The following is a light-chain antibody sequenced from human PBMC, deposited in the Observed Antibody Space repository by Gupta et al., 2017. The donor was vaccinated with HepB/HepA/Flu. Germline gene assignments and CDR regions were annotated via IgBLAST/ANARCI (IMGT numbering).Light chain of an antibody. J-gene: IGLJ1*01. CDR1: SSDVGGYNY. V-gene: IGLV2-14*01. Sequence: QSALTQPASVSECAGQSITISCTGTSSDVGGYNYVSWYQHHPGKAPKLIIHDVSNRPSGVSNRFSGSKSGNTASLTISGLQAEDETDYYCSSYTSSNTYVFGSGTKVTVL. CDR3: SSYTSSNTYV. CDR2: DVS.